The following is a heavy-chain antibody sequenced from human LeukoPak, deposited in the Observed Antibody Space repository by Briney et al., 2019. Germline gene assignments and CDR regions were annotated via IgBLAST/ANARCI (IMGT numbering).Heavy chain of an antibody. D-gene: IGHD3-22*01. J-gene: IGHJ4*02. Sequence: GGSLRLSRAASGFTVSSNYMSWFRQAPGKGLEWVGFIRSKAYGGTTEYAASVKGRFTISRDDSKSIAYLQMNSLKTEDTAVYYCTRAGDYYDSSGYPTRFDYWGQGTLVTVSS. V-gene: IGHV3-49*03. CDR2: IRSKAYGGTT. CDR1: GFTVSSNY. CDR3: TRAGDYYDSSGYPTRFDY.